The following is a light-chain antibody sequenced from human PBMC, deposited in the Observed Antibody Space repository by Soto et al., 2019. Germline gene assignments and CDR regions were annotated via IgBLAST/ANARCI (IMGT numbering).Light chain of an antibody. Sequence: QSVLTQPPSASGTPGQRVTISCSGSSSDFGSSTVNWYQQLPGTAPKLLIYSNNQRPSGVPDRFSGSKSGTSASLAISGLQSEDEGDYYCASWDDSLSGLYVFGTGTKVTVL. CDR3: ASWDDSLSGLYV. CDR2: SNN. V-gene: IGLV1-44*01. J-gene: IGLJ1*01. CDR1: SSDFGSST.